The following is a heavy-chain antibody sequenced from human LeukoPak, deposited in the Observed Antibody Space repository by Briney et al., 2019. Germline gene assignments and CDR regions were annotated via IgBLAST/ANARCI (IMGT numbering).Heavy chain of an antibody. CDR2: ISGSGGST. Sequence: TGGSLRLSCAASGFTFSSYAMSWVRQAPGKGLEWVSAISGSGGSTYYADSVKGRFTISRDNSKNTLYLQMNSLRAEDTAVYYCAKEEGSGYYALDYYYGMDVWGQGTTVTVSS. J-gene: IGHJ6*02. D-gene: IGHD3-22*01. CDR1: GFTFSSYA. CDR3: AKEEGSGYYALDYYYGMDV. V-gene: IGHV3-23*01.